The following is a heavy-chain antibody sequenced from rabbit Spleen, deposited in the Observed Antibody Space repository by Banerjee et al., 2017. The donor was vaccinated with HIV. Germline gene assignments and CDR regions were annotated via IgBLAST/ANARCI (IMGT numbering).Heavy chain of an antibody. Sequence: QEQLEESGGDLVKPGASLTLTCTASGVSFGGDSYMCWVRQAPGKGLEWIACIETGSSGFTYFASWAKGRFTISKPSSTTVTLQMTSLTAADTATYFCARDTSSSFSSYGMDLWGPGTLVTVS. CDR2: IETGSSGFT. V-gene: IGHV1S45*01. D-gene: IGHD1-1*01. J-gene: IGHJ6*01. CDR3: ARDTSSSFSSYGMDL. CDR1: GVSFGGDSY.